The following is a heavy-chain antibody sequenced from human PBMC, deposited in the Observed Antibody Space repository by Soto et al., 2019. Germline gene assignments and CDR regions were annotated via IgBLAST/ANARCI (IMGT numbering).Heavy chain of an antibody. CDR3: VARYCSSTTCYQVDY. D-gene: IGHD2-2*01. V-gene: IGHV3-64D*06. CDR1: GFTFTNYA. Sequence: GGSLRLSCSASGFTFTNYAIHWIRQAPGKGLEYVSAIGSTGGSTYYADSVKGRFTISRDNSKNTVYLQMSSLRSEDSAVYYCVARYCSSTTCYQVDYWGQGTLVTVSS. J-gene: IGHJ4*02. CDR2: IGSTGGST.